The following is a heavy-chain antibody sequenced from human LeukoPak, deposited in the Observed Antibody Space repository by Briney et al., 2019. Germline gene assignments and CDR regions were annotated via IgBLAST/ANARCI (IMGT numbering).Heavy chain of an antibody. V-gene: IGHV3-66*02. CDR3: ARAQGSSAYYCDH. Sequence: GGSLRLSCAVSGLTVSRTHMSWVRQAPGKGLEWVSVIYSGGYTYYADSVRGRFTISRDNFKTTVYLQMNSLKTEDTAVYYCARAQGSSAYYCDHWGQGALVTASS. J-gene: IGHJ4*02. D-gene: IGHD3-16*01. CDR1: GLTVSRTH. CDR2: IYSGGYT.